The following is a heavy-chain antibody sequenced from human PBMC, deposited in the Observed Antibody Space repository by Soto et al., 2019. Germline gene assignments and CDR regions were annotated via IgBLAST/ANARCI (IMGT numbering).Heavy chain of an antibody. CDR2: ISFEGNTQ. Sequence: GGSLRLSCAASGFTLSRYGMHWVRQAPGKGLEWVAVISFEGNTQYYADSVKGRFTISRDNSKDTLSLQIHSLRPEDTAVYYCARGAEHQLLSRDYFYGMDVWGQWTTVTVSS. V-gene: IGHV3-30*05. CDR1: GFTLSRYG. J-gene: IGHJ6*02. CDR3: ARGAEHQLLSRDYFYGMDV. D-gene: IGHD1-1*01.